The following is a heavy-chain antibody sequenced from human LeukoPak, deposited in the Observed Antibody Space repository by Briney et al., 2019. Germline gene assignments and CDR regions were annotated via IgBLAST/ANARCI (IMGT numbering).Heavy chain of an antibody. Sequence: PSETLSLTCAVYGGSFSGYYWSWIRQPPGKGLEWIGEINHSGSTNYNPSLKSRVTISVDTSKNQFSLKLSSVTAADTAVYYCARGPLLGSGYPFRHWGQGTLVTVSS. J-gene: IGHJ1*01. D-gene: IGHD3-22*01. V-gene: IGHV4-34*01. CDR2: INHSGST. CDR3: ARGPLLGSGYPFRH. CDR1: GGSFSGYY.